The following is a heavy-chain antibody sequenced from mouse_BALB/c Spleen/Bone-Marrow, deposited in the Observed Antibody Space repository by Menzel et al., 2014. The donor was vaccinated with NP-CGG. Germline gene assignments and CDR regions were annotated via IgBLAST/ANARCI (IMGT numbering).Heavy chain of an antibody. CDR1: GFNFKDTY. CDR3: ALYYYGSSGFAY. J-gene: IGHJ3*01. Sequence: VQLQQSGAELVKPGASVKLSCTASGFNFKDTYMHWVKQRPEQGLEWIGRIDPGNGNTKYDPKFQGNATITADTSSNTAYLQLSSLTSEDTAVYYCALYYYGSSGFAYWGQGTLVTVSA. CDR2: IDPGNGNT. V-gene: IGHV14-3*02. D-gene: IGHD1-1*01.